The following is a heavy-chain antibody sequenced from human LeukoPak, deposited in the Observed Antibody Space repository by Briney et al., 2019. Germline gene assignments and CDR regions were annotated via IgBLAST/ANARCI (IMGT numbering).Heavy chain of an antibody. CDR2: VSGSGGST. CDR1: GFSFSSYA. Sequence: GGSLRLSCAASGFSFSSYALSWVRQAPGKGLEWVSSVSGSGGSTYYADSVKGRFTISRDNSKNTLYLQMNSLRAEDTAVYYCAEEYNWSYGPFDIWGQGTMVTVSS. CDR3: AEEYNWSYGPFDI. D-gene: IGHD1-20*01. V-gene: IGHV3-23*01. J-gene: IGHJ3*02.